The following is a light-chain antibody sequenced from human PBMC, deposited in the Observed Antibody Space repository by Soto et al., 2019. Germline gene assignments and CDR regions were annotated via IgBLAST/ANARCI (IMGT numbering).Light chain of an antibody. CDR1: SSDVGSYNL. V-gene: IGLV2-23*01. Sequence: QSVLTQPASVSGSPGQSITISCTGTSSDVGSYNLVSWYQQHPGKAPKLMIYEGSKRPSGVSNRFSGSKSGNTASLTISGLQAEDEADYYCCSYAGSSTPYVCGTGTKATGL. CDR3: CSYAGSSTPYV. J-gene: IGLJ1*01. CDR2: EGS.